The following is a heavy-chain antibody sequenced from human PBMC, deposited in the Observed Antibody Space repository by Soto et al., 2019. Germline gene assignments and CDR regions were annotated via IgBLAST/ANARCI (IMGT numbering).Heavy chain of an antibody. J-gene: IGHJ6*02. CDR2: IIPIFGTA. V-gene: IGHV1-69*13. CDR1: GGTFSSYA. CDR3: ARPSEVAVGPVLRFLEWSTYYYYGMDV. Sequence: SVKVSCKASGGTFSSYAISWVRQAPGQGLEWMGGIIPIFGTANYAQKFQGRVTITADESTSTAYMELSSLRSEDTAVYYCARPSEVAVGPVLRFLEWSTYYYYGMDVWGQGTTVTVSS. D-gene: IGHD3-3*01.